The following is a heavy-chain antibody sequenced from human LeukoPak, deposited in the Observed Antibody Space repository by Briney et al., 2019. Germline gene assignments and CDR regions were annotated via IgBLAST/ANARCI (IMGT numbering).Heavy chain of an antibody. CDR3: ARLVPAAILDY. CDR1: GYSISSGYY. V-gene: IGHV4-38-2*01. J-gene: IGHJ4*02. Sequence: SETLSLTXAVSGYSISSGYYWGWIRQPPGKGLEWIGSIYHSGSTYYNPSLKSRVTISVDTSKNQFSLKLSSVTAADTAVYYCARLVPAAILDYWGQGTLVTVSS. CDR2: IYHSGST. D-gene: IGHD2-2*02.